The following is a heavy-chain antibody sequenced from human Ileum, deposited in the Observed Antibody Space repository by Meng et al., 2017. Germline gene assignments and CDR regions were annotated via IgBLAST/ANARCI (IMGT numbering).Heavy chain of an antibody. Sequence: VPLQASGPGRVTPSGTRSLPCAVSGGSISSSNWWSWVRQPPGKGLEWIGEIYHSGSTNYNPSLKSRVTISVDKSKNQFSLKLSSVTAADTAVYYCASLRYNWNYSADYWGQGTLVTVSS. CDR2: IYHSGST. CDR1: GGSISSSNW. J-gene: IGHJ4*02. V-gene: IGHV4-4*02. D-gene: IGHD1-7*01. CDR3: ASLRYNWNYSADY.